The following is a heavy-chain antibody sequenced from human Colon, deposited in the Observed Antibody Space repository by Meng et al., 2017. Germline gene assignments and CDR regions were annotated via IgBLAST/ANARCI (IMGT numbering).Heavy chain of an antibody. V-gene: IGHV3-23*01. CDR2: ISASGART. CDR3: ARVPPRSTFFDR. CDR1: GFTFGQYD. J-gene: IGHJ4*02. Sequence: EVKLLASGGGLVQPGGSLRLSCVASGFTFGQYDVAWVGQVSGNRLEGISVISASGARTYYAGSVTGRFTISRDNSKNTLYLQMNSLRVGDTAICYCARVPPRSTFFDRWGQGTLVTVSS. D-gene: IGHD2-2*01.